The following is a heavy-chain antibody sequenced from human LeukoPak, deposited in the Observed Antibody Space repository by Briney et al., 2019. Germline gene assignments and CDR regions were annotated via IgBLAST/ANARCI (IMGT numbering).Heavy chain of an antibody. CDR3: ARVSRSSSWYDYYYYYMDV. J-gene: IGHJ6*03. CDR2: INPSGGST. Sequence: ASVKVSCKASGYTFTSYYMHWVRQAPGQGLEWMGIINPSGGSTSYAQKFQGRVTMTTDTSTSTAYMELRSLRSDDTAVYYCARVSRSSSWYDYYYYYMDVWGKGTTVTVSS. CDR1: GYTFTSYY. D-gene: IGHD6-13*01. V-gene: IGHV1-46*01.